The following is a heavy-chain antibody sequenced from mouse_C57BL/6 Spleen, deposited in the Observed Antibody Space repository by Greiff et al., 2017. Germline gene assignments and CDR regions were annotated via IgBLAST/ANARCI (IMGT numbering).Heavy chain of an antibody. J-gene: IGHJ4*01. V-gene: IGHV2-2*01. Sequence: QVQLKESGPGLVQPSQSLSITCTVSGFSLTSYDVHWVRQSPGKGLEWLGVIWSGGSTDYNAAFISRLSISKDKSKSQVFFKMNNLQADDTAIYYCARSDYAGAYAMDYWGQGTSVTVSS. CDR3: ARSDYAGAYAMDY. CDR1: GFSLTSYD. CDR2: IWSGGST. D-gene: IGHD2-4*01.